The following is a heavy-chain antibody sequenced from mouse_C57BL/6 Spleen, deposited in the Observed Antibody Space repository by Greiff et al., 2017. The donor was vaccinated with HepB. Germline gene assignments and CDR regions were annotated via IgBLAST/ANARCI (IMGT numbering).Heavy chain of an antibody. V-gene: IGHV1-18*01. Sequence: VQLQQSGPELVKPGASVKIPCKASGYTFTDYNMDWVKQSHGKSLEWIGDINPNNGGTNYNQKFKGKATLTVDKSTSTAYMELRSLTSEDTAVYYCARRGYYSNPWFAYWGQGTLVTVSA. CDR2: INPNNGGT. D-gene: IGHD2-5*01. CDR3: ARRGYYSNPWFAY. J-gene: IGHJ3*01. CDR1: GYTFTDYN.